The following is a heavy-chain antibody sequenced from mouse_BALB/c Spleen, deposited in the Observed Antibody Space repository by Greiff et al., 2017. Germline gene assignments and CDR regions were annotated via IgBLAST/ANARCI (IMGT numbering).Heavy chain of an antibody. J-gene: IGHJ2*01. D-gene: IGHD2-14*01. Sequence: QVQLQQSGAELVRPGTSVKVSCKASGYAFTNYLIEWVKQRPGQGLEWIGVINPGSGGTNYNEKFKGKATLTADKSSSTAYMQLSSLTSDDSAVYFCARRRYDGLFDYWGQGTTLTVSS. CDR2: INPGSGGT. CDR3: ARRRYDGLFDY. CDR1: GYAFTNYL. V-gene: IGHV1-54*01.